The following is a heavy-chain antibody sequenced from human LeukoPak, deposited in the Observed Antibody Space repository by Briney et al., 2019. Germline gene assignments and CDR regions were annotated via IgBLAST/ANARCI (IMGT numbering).Heavy chain of an antibody. CDR3: ARGLYYYDSSGRGY. J-gene: IGHJ4*02. D-gene: IGHD3-22*01. CDR2: ISSSSSTI. V-gene: IGHV3-48*02. CDR1: GFPFSSYW. Sequence: GGSLRLSCVASGFPFSSYWMTWVRQAPGKGLEWVSYISSSSSTIYYADSVKGRFTISRDNAKNSLYLQMNSLRDEDTAVYYCARGLYYYDSSGRGYWGQGTLVTVSS.